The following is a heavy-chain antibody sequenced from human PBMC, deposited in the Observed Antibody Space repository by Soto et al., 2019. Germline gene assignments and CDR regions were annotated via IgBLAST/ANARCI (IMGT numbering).Heavy chain of an antibody. CDR2: IYYSGST. CDR1: GGSISSGGYY. V-gene: IGHV4-31*03. Sequence: PSETLSLTCTVSGGSISSGGYYWSWIRKHPGKGLEWIGYIYYSGSTYYNPSLKSRVTISVDTSKNQFSLKLSSVTAADTAVYYCARDITYVWGSYRYNWFDPWGQGTLVTVSS. CDR3: ARDITYVWGSYRYNWFDP. J-gene: IGHJ5*02. D-gene: IGHD3-16*02.